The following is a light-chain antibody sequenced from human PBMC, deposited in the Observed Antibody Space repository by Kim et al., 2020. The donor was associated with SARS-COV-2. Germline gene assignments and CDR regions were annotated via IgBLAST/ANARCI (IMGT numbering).Light chain of an antibody. V-gene: IGLV1-40*01. CDR2: ANN. Sequence: RVTISCTGSSSKIGAGYDVHWYQQLPGTAPKLLISANNNRPSGVPDRFSGSRSVTSASLAITGLQAEDEADYYCQSYDSSLSVVVFGGGTQLTVL. CDR1: SSKIGAGYD. J-gene: IGLJ2*01. CDR3: QSYDSSLSVVV.